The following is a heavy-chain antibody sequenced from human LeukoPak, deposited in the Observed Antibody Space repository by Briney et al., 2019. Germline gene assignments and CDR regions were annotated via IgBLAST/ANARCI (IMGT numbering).Heavy chain of an antibody. CDR2: ISGSADTT. V-gene: IGHV3-23*01. CDR1: GFTFSTFA. D-gene: IGHD6-19*01. Sequence: GGSLRLSCAASGFTFSTFAMNWVRQAPGKGLEWVSAISGSADTTYYADSAKGRFSISRDNSRNTVYLQMNSLRTEDTAVYYCAKGGGWLYYFDYWGQGTLVTVSS. J-gene: IGHJ4*02. CDR3: AKGGGWLYYFDY.